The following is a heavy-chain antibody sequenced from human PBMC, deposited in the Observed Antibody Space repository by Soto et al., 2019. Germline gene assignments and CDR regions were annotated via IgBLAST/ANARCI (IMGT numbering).Heavy chain of an antibody. V-gene: IGHV3-30-3*01. CDR1: GFTFSSYA. J-gene: IGHJ4*02. Sequence: GGSLRLSCAASGFTFSSYAMHWVRQAPGKGLEWVAVISYDGSNKYYADSVKGRFTISRDNSKNTLYLQMNSLRAEDTAVYYCARDQSAGYYDILTGYFNYWGQGTLVTVSS. CDR3: ARDQSAGYYDILTGYFNY. D-gene: IGHD3-9*01. CDR2: ISYDGSNK.